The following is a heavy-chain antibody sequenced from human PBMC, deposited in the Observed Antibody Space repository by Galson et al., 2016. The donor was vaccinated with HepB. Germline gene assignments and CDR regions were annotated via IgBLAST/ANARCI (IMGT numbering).Heavy chain of an antibody. CDR2: IYNSGTT. D-gene: IGHD3-10*01. Sequence: SETLSLTCAVSNGSISSYFWSWIWQPPGKGLEWIGYIYNSGTTNYNPSLKSRVTISLRTSRNQFSLKLSSVTAADTAVYYCARVVRGVIDNWGQGTLVTVSS. CDR1: NGSISSYF. CDR3: ARVVRGVIDN. J-gene: IGHJ4*02. V-gene: IGHV4-59*01.